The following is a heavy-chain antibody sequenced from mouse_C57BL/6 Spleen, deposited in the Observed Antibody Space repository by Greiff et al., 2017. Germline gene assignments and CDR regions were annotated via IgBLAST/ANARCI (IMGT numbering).Heavy chain of an antibody. V-gene: IGHV5-9*01. CDR2: ISGGGGNT. D-gene: IGHD4-1*01. Sequence: DVKLVESGGGLVKPGGSLKLSCAASGFTFSSYTMSWVRQTPEKRLEWVATISGGGGNTYYPDSVKGRFTISRDNAKNTLYLQMSSLRSEDTALYYCARHSTGTGGFDYWGQGTTLTVSS. CDR3: ARHSTGTGGFDY. CDR1: GFTFSSYT. J-gene: IGHJ2*01.